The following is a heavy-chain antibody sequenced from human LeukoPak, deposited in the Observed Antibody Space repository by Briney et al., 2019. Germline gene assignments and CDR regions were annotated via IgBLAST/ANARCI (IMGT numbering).Heavy chain of an antibody. CDR3: ARAYSSSWYYNWFDP. CDR2: IYNSGST. V-gene: IGHV4-38-2*01. J-gene: IGHJ5*02. Sequence: ASETLSLTCAVYGGSFNDYYWGWIRQPPGKGLEWIGSIYNSGSTYYNPSLKSRVTISVDTSKNQFSLKLRSVTAADTAMYYCARAYSSSWYYNWFDPWGQGTLVTVSS. D-gene: IGHD6-13*01. CDR1: GGSFNDYY.